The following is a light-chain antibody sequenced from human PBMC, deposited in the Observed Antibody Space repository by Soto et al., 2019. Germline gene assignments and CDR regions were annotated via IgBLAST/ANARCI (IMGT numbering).Light chain of an antibody. CDR1: QSVRTND. V-gene: IGKV3-20*01. CDR3: QQYGSSYT. Sequence: ENVLTQSPGTLSLSPGERATLSCRASQSVRTNDLAWYQQKPGQAPRLLVYGASNRVPGIPDRFSGSGSGTDFTITISRLEPEDFVVYYCQQYGSSYTFGQGTKLEIK. J-gene: IGKJ2*01. CDR2: GAS.